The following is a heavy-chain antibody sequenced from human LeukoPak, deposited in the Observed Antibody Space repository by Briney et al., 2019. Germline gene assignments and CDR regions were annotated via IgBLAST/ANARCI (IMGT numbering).Heavy chain of an antibody. CDR3: ARAGGFTIVRGAVNNWFDP. J-gene: IGHJ5*02. CDR2: MYYSGST. CDR1: GGSIRSSSYY. D-gene: IGHD3-10*01. V-gene: IGHV4-39*07. Sequence: SETLSLTCTVSGGSIRSSSYYWGWIRQPPGKGLEWIGSMYYSGSTYYNPSLKSRVTISVDTSKNQFSLKLSSVTAADTAVYYCARAGGFTIVRGAVNNWFDPWGQGTLVTVSS.